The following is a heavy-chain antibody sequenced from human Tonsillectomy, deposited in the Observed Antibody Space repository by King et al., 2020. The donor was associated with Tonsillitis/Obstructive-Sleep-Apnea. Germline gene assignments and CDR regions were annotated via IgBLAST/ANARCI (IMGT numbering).Heavy chain of an antibody. V-gene: IGHV3-30-3*01. CDR3: AAGYCSPTNCPPGVDP. CDR2: ISYDGSNE. Sequence: VQLVESGGGVVQPGRSLRLSCAASGFTFSSYAMHWVRQAPGKGLEWVAVISYDGSNEDYADSVKGRVTISRDNSKNTLYLQMNSLRAEDTAVYYCAAGYCSPTNCPPGVDPWGQGTLVTVSS. D-gene: IGHD2-2*01. J-gene: IGHJ5*02. CDR1: GFTFSSYA.